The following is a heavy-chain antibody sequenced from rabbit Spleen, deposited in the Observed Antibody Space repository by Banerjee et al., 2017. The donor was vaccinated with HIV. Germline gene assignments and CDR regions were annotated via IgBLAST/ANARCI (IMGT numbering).Heavy chain of an antibody. CDR2: IDTSNGDT. V-gene: IGHV1S40*01. CDR1: GFSFSTSYY. CDR3: VRDLGYDDDSEKGYFNL. J-gene: IGHJ4*01. Sequence: QSLEESGGDLVKPEGSLTLTCTASGFSFSTSYYICWVRQAPGKGLEWIACIDTSNGDTDYARWAEGRFTISKTSSTTVTLQMTSLTAADTATYFCVRDLGYDDDSEKGYFNLWGPGTLVTVS. D-gene: IGHD2-1*01.